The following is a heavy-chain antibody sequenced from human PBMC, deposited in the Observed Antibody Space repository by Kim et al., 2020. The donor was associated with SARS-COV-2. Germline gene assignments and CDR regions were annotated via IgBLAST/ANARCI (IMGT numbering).Heavy chain of an antibody. Sequence: GGSLRLSCAASGFTVCSNYMSWVRQAPGKGLEWVSVIYSGGSTYYADSVKGRFTISRHNSKNTLYLQMNSLRAEDTAVYYCARHGDYAGDAFDIWGQGTMVTVSS. CDR1: GFTVCSNY. CDR3: ARHGDYAGDAFDI. CDR2: IYSGGST. J-gene: IGHJ3*02. D-gene: IGHD4-17*01. V-gene: IGHV3-53*04.